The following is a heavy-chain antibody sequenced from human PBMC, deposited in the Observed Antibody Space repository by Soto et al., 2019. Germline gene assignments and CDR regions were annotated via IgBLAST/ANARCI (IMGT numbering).Heavy chain of an antibody. D-gene: IGHD6-13*01. Sequence: SVTLSLTCAVYGGSFSGYYWSWIRQPPGKGLEWIGEINHSGSTNYNPSLKSRVTISVDTSKNQFSLKLSSVTAADTAVYYCARVEQQLMSYFDYWGQGTLVTVSS. J-gene: IGHJ4*02. CDR2: INHSGST. V-gene: IGHV4-34*01. CDR3: ARVEQQLMSYFDY. CDR1: GGSFSGYY.